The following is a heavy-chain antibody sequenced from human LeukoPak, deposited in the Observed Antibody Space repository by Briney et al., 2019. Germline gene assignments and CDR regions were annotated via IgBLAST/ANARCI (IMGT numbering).Heavy chain of an antibody. D-gene: IGHD6-13*01. V-gene: IGHV4-4*07. CDR1: GGSISSYY. J-gene: IGHJ4*02. Sequence: SETLSLTCTVSGGSISSYYWSWIRQPAGKGLEWIGRIYTSGSTNYNPSLKSRVTMSVDTSKNQFSLKLSSVTAADTAVYYCARGWQQLACRGHFDYWGQGTLVTVSS. CDR2: IYTSGST. CDR3: ARGWQQLACRGHFDY.